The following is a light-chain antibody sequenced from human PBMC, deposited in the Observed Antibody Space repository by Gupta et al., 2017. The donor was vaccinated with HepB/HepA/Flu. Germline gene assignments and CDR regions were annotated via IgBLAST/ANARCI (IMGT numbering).Light chain of an antibody. V-gene: IGKV2-28*01. CDR1: QSLLHSNGYNY. CDR2: LGS. CDR3: MQALQTLRT. J-gene: IGKJ1*01. Sequence: EILMTQSSLRLAVTSGEPAHIHCRSSQSLLHSNGYNYLDWYLKKPGQSPQLLIYLGSTRACGVPDRFSGSGSGTDFTLKISRVEAEDVGVYYCMQALQTLRTFGQGTKVEIK.